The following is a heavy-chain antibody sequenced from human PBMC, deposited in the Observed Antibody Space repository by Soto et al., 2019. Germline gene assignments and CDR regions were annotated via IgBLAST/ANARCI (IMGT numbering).Heavy chain of an antibody. Sequence: ASVKVSCKASGYTFTSYGISWVRQAPGQGLEWMGWISAYNGNTNYAQKLQGRVTMTTDTSTSTAYMELRSLRSDDTAAYYCARKLTPGYSSGWPLDYWGQGTLVTVPQ. CDR3: ARKLTPGYSSGWPLDY. CDR1: GYTFTSYG. D-gene: IGHD6-19*01. V-gene: IGHV1-18*01. CDR2: ISAYNGNT. J-gene: IGHJ4*02.